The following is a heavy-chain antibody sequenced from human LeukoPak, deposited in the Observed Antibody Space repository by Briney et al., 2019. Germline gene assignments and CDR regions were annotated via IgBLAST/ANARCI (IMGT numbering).Heavy chain of an antibody. Sequence: GGSLRLSCAASGFTFNNYAMSWVRQAPGKGLEWVSAISGSGASTYYADSVKGRFTISRDNSKNTLYVQMNSLRAEDTAVYYCASAVVRAREIHWGQGTLVTVSS. CDR3: ASAVVRAREIH. D-gene: IGHD3-10*01. CDR2: ISGSGAST. V-gene: IGHV3-23*01. J-gene: IGHJ4*02. CDR1: GFTFNNYA.